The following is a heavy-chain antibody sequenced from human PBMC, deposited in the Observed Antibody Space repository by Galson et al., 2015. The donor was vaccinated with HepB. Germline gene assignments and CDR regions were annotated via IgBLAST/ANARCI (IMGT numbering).Heavy chain of an antibody. D-gene: IGHD6-13*01. Sequence: SLRLSCAASGFTFSSYGMHWVRQAPGKGLEWVAVISYDGTNKYYADSVKGRFTISRDNSKNTLYVQMNSLRAEDTAVYYCAKPIATPHLYYGLDVWGHGTTVTVSS. CDR3: AKPIATPHLYYGLDV. J-gene: IGHJ6*02. CDR1: GFTFSSYG. V-gene: IGHV3-30*18. CDR2: ISYDGTNK.